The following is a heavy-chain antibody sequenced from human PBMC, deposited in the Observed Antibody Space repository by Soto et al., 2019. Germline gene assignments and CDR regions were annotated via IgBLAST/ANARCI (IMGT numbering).Heavy chain of an antibody. J-gene: IGHJ4*02. CDR3: VRAGYRGRTGLDN. CDR2: IWYDGYNQ. V-gene: IGHV3-33*01. D-gene: IGHD5-18*01. Sequence: QVQLVESGGGVVQPGRSLRLSCAASGFTFSTYGMHWVRQAPGKGLKWVAVIWYDGYNQDYADSVNGRFTIYRDNSKDTLYMEMTSVRADDTAVYYCVRAGYRGRTGLDNWGQGTLVTVSS. CDR1: GFTFSTYG.